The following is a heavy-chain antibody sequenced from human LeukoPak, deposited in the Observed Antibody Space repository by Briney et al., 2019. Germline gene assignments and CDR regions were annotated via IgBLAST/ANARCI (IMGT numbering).Heavy chain of an antibody. D-gene: IGHD2-15*01. J-gene: IGHJ6*02. V-gene: IGHV5-51*01. CDR3: ARHVEYCSGGSCYYYGMDV. CDR1: GYSFTSYW. CDR2: IYPGDSDT. Sequence: GESLKISFKGSGYSFTSYWIGWVRQMPGKGLEWMGIIYPGDSDTRYSPSFQGQATISADKSISTAYLQWSSLKASDTAMYYCARHVEYCSGGSCYYYGMDVWGQGTTVTVSS.